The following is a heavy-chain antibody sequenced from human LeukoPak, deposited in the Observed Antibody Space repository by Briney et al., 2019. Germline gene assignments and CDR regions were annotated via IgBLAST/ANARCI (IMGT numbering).Heavy chain of an antibody. J-gene: IGHJ4*02. CDR3: ARCDSSRCNGIDY. D-gene: IGHD3-22*01. Sequence: GGSLRLSCAASRLTVRSNYMGRVRQAPGKGLEWVSVIHSGGNTYYADSVKGRFTISRDNSRNTMDLQMNSLRAEDTAVYYCARCDSSRCNGIDYWGQGTLVTVSS. CDR1: RLTVRSNY. CDR2: IHSGGNT. V-gene: IGHV3-53*01.